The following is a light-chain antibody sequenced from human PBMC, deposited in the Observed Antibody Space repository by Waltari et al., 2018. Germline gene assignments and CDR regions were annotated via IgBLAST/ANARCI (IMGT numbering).Light chain of an antibody. Sequence: DIKMTQSPSTVSASVGDRITITGRASQSISTWLAWYQQKPGKAPKLLIYKASDLESGVPSRFSGSGSGTEFTLTISSLQPDDFATYYCQHYNTYPVTFGQGTKLDI. CDR2: KAS. J-gene: IGKJ2*01. V-gene: IGKV1-5*03. CDR3: QHYNTYPVT. CDR1: QSISTW.